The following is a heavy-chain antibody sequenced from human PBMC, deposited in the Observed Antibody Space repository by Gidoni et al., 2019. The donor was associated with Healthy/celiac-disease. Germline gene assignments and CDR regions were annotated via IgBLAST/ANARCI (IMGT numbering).Heavy chain of an antibody. CDR2: IYPGDSDT. D-gene: IGHD3-10*01. CDR3: ARLAGSGSPGGENWFDP. Sequence: EVQLVQSGAEGKKPGESLKISCKGSGYSFTSYWIGWVRQMPGKCLEWMRIIYPGDSDTRYSPAFQGQVTISADKSISTAYLQWSSLKASDTAMYYCARLAGSGSPGGENWFDPWGQGTLVTVSS. J-gene: IGHJ5*02. V-gene: IGHV5-51*01. CDR1: GYSFTSYW.